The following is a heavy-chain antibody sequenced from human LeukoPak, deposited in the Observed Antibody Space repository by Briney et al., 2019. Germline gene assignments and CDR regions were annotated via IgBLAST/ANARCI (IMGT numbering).Heavy chain of an antibody. D-gene: IGHD6-19*01. Sequence: SETLSLTCTVSGGSISSYYWSWIRQPPGKGLEWIGYIYYSGSTNYNPSLKSRVTISVYTSKNQFSLKLSSVTAAAPAVYYCASARSVTVAGSTYWGQGTLVTVSS. CDR3: ASARSVTVAGSTY. J-gene: IGHJ4*02. CDR2: IYYSGST. V-gene: IGHV4-59*01. CDR1: GGSISSYY.